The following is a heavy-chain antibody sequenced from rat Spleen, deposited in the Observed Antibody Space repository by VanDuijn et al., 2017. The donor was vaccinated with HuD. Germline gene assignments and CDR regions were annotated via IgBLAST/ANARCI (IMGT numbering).Heavy chain of an antibody. CDR1: GFSLSTNS. J-gene: IGHJ2*01. V-gene: IGHV2-1*01. D-gene: IGHD1-12*02. CDR3: ARSAKYYYDGSYYYVHFDY. CDR2: IWSGGST. Sequence: QVQLKESGPGLVQPSQTLSLTCTVSGFSLSTNSVPWFRQPPGQGLEWIGAIWSGGSTDYNSALKSRLSIIRDTSKSQVLLKMNSLQTEDTAMYFCARSAKYYYDGSYYYVHFDYWGQGVMVTVSS.